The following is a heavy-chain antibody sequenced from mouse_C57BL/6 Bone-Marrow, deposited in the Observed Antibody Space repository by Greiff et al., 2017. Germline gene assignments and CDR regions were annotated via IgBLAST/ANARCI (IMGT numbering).Heavy chain of an antibody. CDR3: AGITTVVATRYFDV. J-gene: IGHJ1*03. D-gene: IGHD1-1*01. Sequence: QVQLKQPGAELVRPGSSVKLSCKASGYTFTSYWMDWVKQRPGQGLEWIGNIYPSDSETHYNQKFKDKATLTVDNSSSTAYMQLSSLTSEDSAVYYCAGITTVVATRYFDVWGTGTTVTVAS. V-gene: IGHV1-61*01. CDR2: IYPSDSET. CDR1: GYTFTSYW.